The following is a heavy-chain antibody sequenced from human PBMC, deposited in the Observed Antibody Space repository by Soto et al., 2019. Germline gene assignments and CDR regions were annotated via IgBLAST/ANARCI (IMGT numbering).Heavy chain of an antibody. CDR2: IYYSGNS. J-gene: IGHJ5*02. D-gene: IGHD5-12*01. CDR1: GGSISSYY. V-gene: IGHV4-59*01. CDR3: ARDLEDGYNLGWFDP. Sequence: PSETLSLTCTVSGGSISSYYWSWIRQPPGKGLEWIGYIYYSGNSNYNPSLKSRVTISVDTSKNQFSLKLSSVTAADTAMYYCARDLEDGYNLGWFDPWGRGTLVTVSS.